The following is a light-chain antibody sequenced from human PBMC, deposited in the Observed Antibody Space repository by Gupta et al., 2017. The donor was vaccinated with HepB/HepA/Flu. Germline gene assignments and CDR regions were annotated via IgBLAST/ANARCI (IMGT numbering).Light chain of an antibody. Sequence: SYVLTQPPSVSVGPGKTARITCGGNNIGSKSVHWYQQKPGQAPVLVVYDDSDRPSGSPERFSGSNSGNTATLTISRVEAGEEADYYCQVWESSTDHFYVFGTGTKVTVL. CDR2: DDS. CDR3: QVWESSTDHFYV. V-gene: IGLV3-21*03. J-gene: IGLJ1*01. CDR1: NIGSKS.